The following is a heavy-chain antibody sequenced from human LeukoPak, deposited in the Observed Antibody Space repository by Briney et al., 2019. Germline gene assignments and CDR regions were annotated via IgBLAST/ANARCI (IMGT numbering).Heavy chain of an antibody. CDR2: IKQDGSEK. CDR1: GFTSSSYW. Sequence: GGSLRLSCAASGFTSSSYWMSWVRQAPGKGLEWVANIKQDGSEKYYVDSVKGRSTISRDNAKNSLYLQMNSLRAEDTAVYYCARDRGSSGWYEFDYWGQGTLVTVSS. J-gene: IGHJ4*02. D-gene: IGHD6-19*01. V-gene: IGHV3-7*01. CDR3: ARDRGSSGWYEFDY.